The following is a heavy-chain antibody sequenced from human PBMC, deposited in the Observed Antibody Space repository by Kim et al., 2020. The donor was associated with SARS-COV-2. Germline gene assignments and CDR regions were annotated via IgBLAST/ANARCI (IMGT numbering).Heavy chain of an antibody. CDR1: GFTFDDYA. Sequence: GGSLRLSCAASGFTFDDYAMHWVRQAPGKGLEWVSGISWNSGSIGYADSVKGRFTISRDNAKNSLYLQMNSLRAEDTALYYCAKDKGPSSSAQLDYWGQGTLVTVSS. V-gene: IGHV3-9*01. CDR2: ISWNSGSI. J-gene: IGHJ4*02. CDR3: AKDKGPSSSAQLDY. D-gene: IGHD6-6*01.